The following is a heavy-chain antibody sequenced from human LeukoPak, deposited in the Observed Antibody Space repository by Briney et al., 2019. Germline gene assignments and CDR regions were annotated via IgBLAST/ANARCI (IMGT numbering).Heavy chain of an antibody. CDR1: GGSFSGYY. CDR3: AGACSSTSCYVDYMDV. V-gene: IGHV4-34*01. D-gene: IGHD2-2*01. J-gene: IGHJ6*03. CDR2: INHSGST. Sequence: SETLSLTCAVYGGSFSGYYWSWIRQPPGKGLEWIGEINHSGSTNYNPSLKSRVTISVGTSKNQFSLKLSSVTAADTAVYYCAGACSSTSCYVDYMDVWGKGTTVTISS.